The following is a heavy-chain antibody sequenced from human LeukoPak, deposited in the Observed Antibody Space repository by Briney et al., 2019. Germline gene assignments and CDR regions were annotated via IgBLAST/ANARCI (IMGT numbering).Heavy chain of an antibody. J-gene: IGHJ4*02. D-gene: IGHD5-18*01. CDR3: VTDTSMGGLFDY. CDR1: GFTFNSYS. V-gene: IGHV3-48*02. CDR2: ISSSSNTI. Sequence: GGSLRLSCAASGFTFNSYSMNWVRQAPGKGLEWVSYISSSSNTIYYADSVKGRFTISRDNAKNSLYLQMNSLRDEDTALYYCVTDTSMGGLFDYWGQGTLVTVSS.